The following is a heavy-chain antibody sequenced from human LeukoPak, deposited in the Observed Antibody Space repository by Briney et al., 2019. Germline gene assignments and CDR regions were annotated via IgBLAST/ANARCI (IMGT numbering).Heavy chain of an antibody. CDR2: IYYSGST. CDR1: GGPISSYY. V-gene: IGHV4-59*01. Sequence: SETLSPTCPVPGGPISSYYWSWIRQPPGKGREWIGYIYYSGSTNYKSSLKSRVTISVDTSKNQFSLKLSSVTAADTAVYYCARTTEGGYSYGYFYYYYMDVWGKGTTVTISS. J-gene: IGHJ6*03. D-gene: IGHD5-18*01. CDR3: ARTTEGGYSYGYFYYYYMDV.